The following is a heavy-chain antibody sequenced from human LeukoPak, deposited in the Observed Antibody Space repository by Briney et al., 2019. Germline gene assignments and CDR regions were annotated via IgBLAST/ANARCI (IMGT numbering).Heavy chain of an antibody. V-gene: IGHV4-4*07. CDR2: IHTIGNT. CDR1: GGSFSGYY. Sequence: PSETLSLTCAVYGGSFSGYYWSWIRQPAGKGLEWIGRIHTIGNTNYSPSPWRRVTISVDTSKNQFSLRLHSVTAADTAVYYCARDRSYYSDTGTDYWGQGALVTVSS. J-gene: IGHJ4*02. D-gene: IGHD3-22*01. CDR3: ARDRSYYSDTGTDY.